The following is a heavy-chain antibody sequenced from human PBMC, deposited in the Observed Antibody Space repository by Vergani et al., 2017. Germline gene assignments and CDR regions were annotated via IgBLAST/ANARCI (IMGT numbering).Heavy chain of an antibody. D-gene: IGHD3-16*02. V-gene: IGHV4-4*02. CDR1: GGSISSSNW. CDR2: IYHSGST. Sequence: QVQLQESGPGLVKPSGTLSLTCAVSGGSISSSNWWSWVRQPPGKGLEWIGEIYHSGSTNYNPSLKSRVTISVDKSKNQFSLKLSSVTAADTAVYYCARARYDYVWGSYRYLNYFDYWGQGTLVTVSS. CDR3: ARARYDYVWGSYRYLNYFDY. J-gene: IGHJ4*02.